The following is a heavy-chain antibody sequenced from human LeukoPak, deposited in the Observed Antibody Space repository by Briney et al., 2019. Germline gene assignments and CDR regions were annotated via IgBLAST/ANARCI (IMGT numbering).Heavy chain of an antibody. CDR3: ARRAAVPGRHWGVDY. Sequence: SETLSLPCAVSGYSISSAYYWGWIRQPPGKGLEWIGSISHSGSTYYNPSLKSRVTISMDTSKNQFSLKLSSVTAADTAVYYCARRAAVPGRHWGVDYWGQGTLVTVSS. J-gene: IGHJ4*02. CDR2: ISHSGST. D-gene: IGHD7-27*01. V-gene: IGHV4-38-2*01. CDR1: GYSISSAYY.